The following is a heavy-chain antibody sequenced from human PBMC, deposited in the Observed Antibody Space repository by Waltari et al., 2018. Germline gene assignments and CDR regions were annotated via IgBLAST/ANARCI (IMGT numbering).Heavy chain of an antibody. CDR3: ARDDLAVVSGIVYYNGMDV. J-gene: IGHJ6*02. CDR1: GFTLSTYN. D-gene: IGHD2-15*01. V-gene: IGHV3-21*06. CDR2: ISSRTTNI. Sequence: EVQLVESGGGLVKPGGSLRLSCAASGFTLSTYNLNWVRTAPGRGLEWVASISSRTTNIYYADSLKGRFTISRDNAENSVHLQMNSLRAEDTAVYYCARDDLAVVSGIVYYNGMDVWGQGTTVTVSS.